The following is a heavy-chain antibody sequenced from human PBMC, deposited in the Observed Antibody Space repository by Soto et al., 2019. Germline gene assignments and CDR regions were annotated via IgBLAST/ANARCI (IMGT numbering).Heavy chain of an antibody. D-gene: IGHD3-9*01. CDR1: GGSINNGGYS. CDR3: ARTSYDIMTGRLDAFDI. V-gene: IGHV4-30-2*01. Sequence: SETLSLTCNVSGGSINNGGYSWSWLRQPPGKGLEWIGYISHGGNTYYNPSLRSRVIMSIDKSKNHFSLGLKSVTAADTATYYCARTSYDIMTGRLDAFDIWGQGTMVTVSS. CDR2: ISHGGNT. J-gene: IGHJ3*02.